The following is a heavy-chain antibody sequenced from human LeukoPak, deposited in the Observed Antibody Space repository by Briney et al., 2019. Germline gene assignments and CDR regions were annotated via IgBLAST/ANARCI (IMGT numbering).Heavy chain of an antibody. V-gene: IGHV1-3*01. D-gene: IGHD3-10*01. J-gene: IGHJ5*02. CDR2: INAGNGNT. CDR3: ARDRGMVRGNLDWFDP. CDR1: GYTFTSYA. Sequence: ASVKVSCKASGYTFTSYAMHWVRQAPGQRLEWMGWINAGNGNTKYSQEFQGRVTITRDTSASTAYMELSRLRSDDTAVYYCARDRGMVRGNLDWFDPWGQGTLVTVSS.